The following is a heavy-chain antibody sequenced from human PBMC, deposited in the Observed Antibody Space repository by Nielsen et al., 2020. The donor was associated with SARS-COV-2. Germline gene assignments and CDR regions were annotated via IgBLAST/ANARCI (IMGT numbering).Heavy chain of an antibody. CDR1: GGSISSGGYY. J-gene: IGHJ6*02. V-gene: IGHV4-31*03. D-gene: IGHD5-12*01. CDR3: ARESSGYDHYNYGMDV. CDR2: IYFSGRT. Sequence: SETLSLTCTVSGGSISSGGYYWSWIRHHPGKGLEWIGYIYFSGRTCYNPSPKSRVTISVDTSKNQFSLSLRSVTAADTAAYYCARESSGYDHYNYGMDVWGQGTTVTVSS.